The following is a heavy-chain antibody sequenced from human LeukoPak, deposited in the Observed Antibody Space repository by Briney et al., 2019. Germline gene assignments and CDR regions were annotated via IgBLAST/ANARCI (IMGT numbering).Heavy chain of an antibody. J-gene: IGHJ4*02. CDR2: IKEGGSEK. CDR3: ARGRMSTYSSKRGGAFDC. CDR1: GFTFSSYW. Sequence: GGSLRLSCAASGFTFSSYWMSWVRQAPGKGLEWVANIKEGGSEKNYVDSVKGRFTISRDNAKNSLYLQMNSLRAEDTAVYYCARGRMSTYSSKRGGAFDCWGQGTLVTVSS. V-gene: IGHV3-7*01. D-gene: IGHD6-13*01.